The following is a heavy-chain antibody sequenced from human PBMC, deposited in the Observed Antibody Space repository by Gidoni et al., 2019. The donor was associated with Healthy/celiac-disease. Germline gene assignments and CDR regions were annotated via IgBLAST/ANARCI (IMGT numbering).Heavy chain of an antibody. V-gene: IGHV4-34*01. J-gene: IGHJ2*01. CDR1: GGPFSRSY. CDR3: ARGRGWMGPNQLRRKPWYLDL. Sequence: QVQLQQWGAGLLKPSDTLSPTSAVSGGPFSRSYWVWIRQPPGKGLEGIGGINHRGSPNYNPSLKSGVTISVDTSRNQFSLKLSSVTAADTAVYYCARGRGWMGPNQLRRKPWYLDLWGRGTLVTVSS. D-gene: IGHD4-17*01. CDR2: INHRGSP.